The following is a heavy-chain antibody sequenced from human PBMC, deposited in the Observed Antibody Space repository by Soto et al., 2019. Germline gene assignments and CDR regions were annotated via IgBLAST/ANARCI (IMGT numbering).Heavy chain of an antibody. V-gene: IGHV2-5*02. CDR3: AHCATMTIFGLIIDNGIWFDP. CDR1: GFSLSTSGAA. J-gene: IGHJ5*02. Sequence: QINLIESGPTLVKPTQTLTLTCTFSGFSLSTSGAAVGWVRQPPGRALEWLALIYWDGDKRYNASLGNRLTITKDTSMNQVVLTLTNVDPADTATYYCAHCATMTIFGLIIDNGIWFDPWGQGTRVIVSS. CDR2: IYWDGDK. D-gene: IGHD3-3*01.